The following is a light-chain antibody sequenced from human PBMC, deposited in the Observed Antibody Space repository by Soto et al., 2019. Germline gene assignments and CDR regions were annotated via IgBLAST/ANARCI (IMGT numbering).Light chain of an antibody. J-gene: IGLJ3*02. V-gene: IGLV6-57*01. CDR1: SGSIGSSY. CDR2: EDN. Sequence: NFMLTQPHSVSASPEKTVTISCTRSSGSIGSSYVQWYQQRPGSSPTTVIFEDNQRPTGVPVRFSGSIDSSSNSASLVISGLRTEDEADYYCQSYDTSNPLVFGGGTKLTVL. CDR3: QSYDTSNPLV.